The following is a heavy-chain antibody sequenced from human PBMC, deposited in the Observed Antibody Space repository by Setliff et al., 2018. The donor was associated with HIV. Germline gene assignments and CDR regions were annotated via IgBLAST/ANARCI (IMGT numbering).Heavy chain of an antibody. CDR3: ARAKGGPPEN. CDR2: IYTSGTT. CDR1: GGSISSGSYY. V-gene: IGHV4-61*02. J-gene: IGHJ4*02. D-gene: IGHD2-15*01. Sequence: SETLSLTCTVSGGSISSGSYYWSWIRQPAGKGLEWIGRIYTSGTTKYNPSLKSRVTISVDTSKRQFSLKVSSVTAADTAVYYCARAKGGPPENWGQGTLVTVSS.